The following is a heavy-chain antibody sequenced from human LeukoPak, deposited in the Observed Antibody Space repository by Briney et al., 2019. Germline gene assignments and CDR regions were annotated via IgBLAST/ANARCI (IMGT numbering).Heavy chain of an antibody. Sequence: QPGGSLRLSCAAFGFTFDSYAMSWVRQAPGKGLEWVSLISGRGEITYYVDSVKGRFTISRDNSKSTLFLHMSSLRAEDTAVYYCAKDSPPFTSNWRDPSFDYWGQGTLVTVSS. CDR2: ISGRGEIT. V-gene: IGHV3-23*01. CDR1: GFTFDSYA. CDR3: AKDSPPFTSNWRDPSFDY. D-gene: IGHD6-13*01. J-gene: IGHJ4*02.